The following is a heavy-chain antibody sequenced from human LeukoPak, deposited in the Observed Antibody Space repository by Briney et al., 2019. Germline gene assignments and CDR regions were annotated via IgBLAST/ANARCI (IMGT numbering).Heavy chain of an antibody. Sequence: SETLSLTCAVYGGSFSGYYWSWIRQPPGKGLEWIGEINHSGSTNYNPSLKSQVTISVDTSKNQFSLKLSSVTAADTAVYYCARGRIVLMVYAWNWFDPWGQGTLVTVSS. V-gene: IGHV4-34*01. D-gene: IGHD2-8*01. CDR2: INHSGST. CDR3: ARGRIVLMVYAWNWFDP. J-gene: IGHJ5*02. CDR1: GGSFSGYY.